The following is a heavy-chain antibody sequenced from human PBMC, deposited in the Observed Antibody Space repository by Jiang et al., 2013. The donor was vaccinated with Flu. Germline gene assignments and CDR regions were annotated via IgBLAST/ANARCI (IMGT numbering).Heavy chain of an antibody. CDR1: GGSVSSGSYY. CDR3: ATTRDFWIYKGGLDY. V-gene: IGHV4-61*01. J-gene: IGHJ4*02. Sequence: GPGLVKPSETLSLTCTVSGGSVSSGSYYWSWIRQPPGKGLEWIGYIYYSGSTNYNPSLKSRVTISVDTSKNQFSLKLSSVAAADTAVYYCATTRDFWIYKGGLDYWGQGTLVTVSS. D-gene: IGHD3-3*01. CDR2: IYYSGST.